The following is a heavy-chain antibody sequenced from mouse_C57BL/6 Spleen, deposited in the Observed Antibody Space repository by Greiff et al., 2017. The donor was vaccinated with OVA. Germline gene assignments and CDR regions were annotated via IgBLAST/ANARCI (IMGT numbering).Heavy chain of an antibody. CDR2: ISGGGGNT. D-gene: IGHD1-1*01. CDR1: GFTFSSYT. CDR3: ARQGTTVVALDY. Sequence: EVKLMESGGGLVKPGGSLKLSCAASGFTFSSYTMSWVRQTPEKRLEWVATISGGGGNTYYPDSVKGRFTISRDNAKNTLYLQMSSLRSEDTALYYCARQGTTVVALDYWGQGTTLTVSS. V-gene: IGHV5-9*01. J-gene: IGHJ2*01.